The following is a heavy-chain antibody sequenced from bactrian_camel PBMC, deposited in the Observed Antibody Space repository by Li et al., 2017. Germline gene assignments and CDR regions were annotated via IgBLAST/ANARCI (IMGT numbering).Heavy chain of an antibody. J-gene: IGHJ4*01. D-gene: IGHD2*01. Sequence: VQLVESGGGLVQPGGSLRLECTTSGFDFNYYTMSWVRQAPGKGFEWVSIINRGGTTYYADSMKGRFAISRDNATNTVYLQMNSLKPEDTAVYYCVSLVGRPLHHQGTQVTVS. V-gene: IGHV3S36*01. CDR2: INRGGTT. CDR1: GFDFNYYT.